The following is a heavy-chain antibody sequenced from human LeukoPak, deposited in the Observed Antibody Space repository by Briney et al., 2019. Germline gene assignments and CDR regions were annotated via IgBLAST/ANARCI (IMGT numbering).Heavy chain of an antibody. CDR2: INHSGST. J-gene: IGHJ4*02. Sequence: SETLSLTCAVYGGSFRGYYWSWIRQPPGKGLEWIGEINHSGSTNYNPSLKSRVTISVDTSKNQFSLKLSSVTAADTAVYYCASWVGIEHSSGYDYWGQGTLVTVSS. CDR3: ASWVGIEHSSGYDY. V-gene: IGHV4-34*01. CDR1: GGSFRGYY. D-gene: IGHD3-22*01.